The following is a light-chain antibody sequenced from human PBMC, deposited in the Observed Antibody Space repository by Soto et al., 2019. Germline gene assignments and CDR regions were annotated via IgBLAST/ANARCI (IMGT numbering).Light chain of an antibody. V-gene: IGKV3-15*01. J-gene: IGKJ2*01. CDR1: QSINSN. Sequence: EIVMTQSPATLSVSPGERATLSCRASQSINSNLAWYQQKPGQAPRLLIYGASTRATGIPARFSGSGSGTEFTLTINSLQSEDFAVYYCQQYNNWPLTYTFGQGTKLEIK. CDR2: GAS. CDR3: QQYNNWPLTYT.